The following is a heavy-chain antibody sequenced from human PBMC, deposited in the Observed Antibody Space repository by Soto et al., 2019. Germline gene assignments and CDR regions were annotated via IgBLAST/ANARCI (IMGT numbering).Heavy chain of an antibody. J-gene: IGHJ5*02. Sequence: GESLKISCKGSGYSFSDYWIGWVHQMPGKGLEWMGIIYPGDSDTRYSPSFQGQVTISADKSISTAYLQWSSLKASDTAMYYCARRGVDNWFDPWGQGTLDTVSS. CDR2: IYPGDSDT. CDR1: GYSFSDYW. D-gene: IGHD3-10*01. CDR3: ARRGVDNWFDP. V-gene: IGHV5-51*07.